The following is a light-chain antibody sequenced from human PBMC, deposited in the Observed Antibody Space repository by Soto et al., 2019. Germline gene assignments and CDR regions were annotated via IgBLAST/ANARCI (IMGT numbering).Light chain of an antibody. V-gene: IGLV4-60*02. CDR1: SGHSSDI. Sequence: QLVLTQSSSASASLGSSVKLTCTLSSGHSSDIIAWHQQQPGKAPRYLMKLEGSGSYNKGSGVPDRFSGSSSGADRYLTISNLKFEDEADYYCETWDSNTRVFGGGTKVTVL. CDR2: LEGSGSY. CDR3: ETWDSNTRV. J-gene: IGLJ2*01.